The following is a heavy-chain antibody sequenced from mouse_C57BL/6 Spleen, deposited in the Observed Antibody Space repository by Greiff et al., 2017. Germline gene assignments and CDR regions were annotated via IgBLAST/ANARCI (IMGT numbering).Heavy chain of an antibody. D-gene: IGHD2-4*01. J-gene: IGHJ4*01. CDR1: GYAFRSYW. V-gene: IGHV1-80*01. Sequence: QVQLQQSGAELVKPGASVKISCKASGYAFRSYWMNWVKQRPGKGLEWIGQIYPGDGDTNYNGKFKGKATLTAAKSSSTAYMQPSSLTSEDSAVYFCARPLYDYDQGHAMDYWGQGTSVTVSS. CDR2: IYPGDGDT. CDR3: ARPLYDYDQGHAMDY.